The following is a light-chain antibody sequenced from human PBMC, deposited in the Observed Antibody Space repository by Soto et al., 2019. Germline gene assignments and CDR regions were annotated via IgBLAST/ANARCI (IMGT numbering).Light chain of an antibody. J-gene: IGKJ1*01. CDR2: DAS. CDR3: QQYDSYWWT. Sequence: IQMTQSPSTLSASLGDIVTITCRASQSISSWLAWYQQKPGKAPTLLIFDASTLQSRVPSRFSGSGSGTEFTLTITSLHPDDFATYYCQQYDSYWWTFGQGTKVDNK. V-gene: IGKV1-5*01. CDR1: QSISSW.